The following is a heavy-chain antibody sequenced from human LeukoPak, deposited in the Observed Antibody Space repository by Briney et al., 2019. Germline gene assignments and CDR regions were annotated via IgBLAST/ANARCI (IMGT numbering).Heavy chain of an antibody. Sequence: ASVKVSCKVSGYTLTELSMHWVRQAPGKGLEWMGGFDPEDGETIYAQKFQGRVTMAEDTSTDTAYMELSSLRSEDTAVYYCATYYDSSGYYFDYWGQGTLVTVSS. D-gene: IGHD3-22*01. CDR3: ATYYDSSGYYFDY. J-gene: IGHJ4*02. CDR1: GYTLTELS. V-gene: IGHV1-24*01. CDR2: FDPEDGET.